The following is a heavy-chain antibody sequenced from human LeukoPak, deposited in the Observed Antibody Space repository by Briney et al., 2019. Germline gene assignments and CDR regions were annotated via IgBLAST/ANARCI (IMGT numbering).Heavy chain of an antibody. CDR1: GDSVSSNSVA. CDR2: TYYRSKWYN. D-gene: IGHD4/OR15-4a*01. Sequence: SQTLSLTCAVSGDSVSSNSVAWNWIRQSPSGGLEWLGRTYYRSKWYNEYAVSVKSRITINPDTSNNQVSLYLNFVTPEDTAVYCCTAMVINHAFDIWGLGTMVTVYS. V-gene: IGHV6-1*01. CDR3: TAMVINHAFDI. J-gene: IGHJ3*02.